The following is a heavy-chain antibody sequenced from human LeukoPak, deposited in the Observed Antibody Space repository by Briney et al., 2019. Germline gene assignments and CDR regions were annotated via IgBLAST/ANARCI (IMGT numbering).Heavy chain of an antibody. V-gene: IGHV4-59*01. J-gene: IGHJ4*02. CDR2: IYHSGSA. Sequence: SETLSLTCTVSGGSMSSSFWRWIRQPPGKGLEWIGYIYHSGSASYNPSLKSRVTISVDTSTLQFSLKMTSITTADTAVYYRARGSDTGMIGVFDYWGQGTLVTVSS. CDR1: GGSMSSSF. CDR3: ARGSDTGMIGVFDY. D-gene: IGHD3-22*01.